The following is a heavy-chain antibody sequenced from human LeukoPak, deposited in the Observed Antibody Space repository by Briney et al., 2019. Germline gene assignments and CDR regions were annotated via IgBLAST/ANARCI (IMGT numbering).Heavy chain of an antibody. CDR3: ARDREDYGDYFYGMDV. Sequence: GGSLRLSCAASGFTFRSYATHWVRQAPGKGLEWVAVISYDGGNKYYADSVRGRFTISGDNSKNTLYLQMNSLRVEDTAVYHCARDREDYGDYFYGMDVWGQGTTVTVSS. D-gene: IGHD4-17*01. CDR1: GFTFRSYA. CDR2: ISYDGGNK. J-gene: IGHJ6*02. V-gene: IGHV3-30-3*01.